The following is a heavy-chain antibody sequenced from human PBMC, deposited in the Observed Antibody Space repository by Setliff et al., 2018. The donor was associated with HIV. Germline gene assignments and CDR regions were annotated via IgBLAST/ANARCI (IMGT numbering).Heavy chain of an antibody. V-gene: IGHV1-46*01. CDR1: GYTFTSYG. D-gene: IGHD3-10*01. J-gene: IGHJ5*01. CDR3: AGRGVPQQIDLDS. CDR2: EENINPNGGAT. Sequence: ASVKVSCKASGYTFTSYGISWVRQAPGQGLEWMGVEENINPNGGATGYAVKFQGRVIMTRDPSTTTGYMDLSSLRSEDTAMYYCAGRGVPQQIDLDSWGHGTLVTVSS.